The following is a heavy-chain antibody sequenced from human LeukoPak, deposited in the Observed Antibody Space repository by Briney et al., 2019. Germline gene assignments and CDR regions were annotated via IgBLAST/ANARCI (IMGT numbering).Heavy chain of an antibody. J-gene: IGHJ3*02. V-gene: IGHV3-53*01. CDR3: ARIVVVVAATTVDAFDI. Sequence: LPGGSLRLSCAASGFTFTTYWMSWVRQAPGKGLEWVSVIYSGGSTYYADSVKGRFTISRDNSKNTLYLQMNNLRAEDTAVYYCARIVVVVAATTVDAFDIWGQGTMVTVSS. CDR1: GFTFTTYW. D-gene: IGHD2-15*01. CDR2: IYSGGST.